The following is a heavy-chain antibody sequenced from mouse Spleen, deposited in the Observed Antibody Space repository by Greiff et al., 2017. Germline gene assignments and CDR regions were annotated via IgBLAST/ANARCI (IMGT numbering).Heavy chain of an antibody. Sequence: VQLQQSGTVLARPGASVKMSCKASGYTFTSYWMHWVRQRPGQGLEWIGAIYPGNSDTSYNQKFKGKAKLTAVTSTSTAYMELSSLTNEDSAVYYCTREKYDYDGPYAMDYWGQGTSVTVSS. CDR3: TREKYDYDGPYAMDY. CDR1: GYTFTSYW. CDR2: IYPGNSDT. D-gene: IGHD2-4*01. J-gene: IGHJ4*01. V-gene: IGHV1-5*01.